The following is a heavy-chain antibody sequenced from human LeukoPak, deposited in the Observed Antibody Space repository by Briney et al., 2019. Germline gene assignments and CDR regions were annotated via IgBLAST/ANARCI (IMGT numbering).Heavy chain of an antibody. Sequence: GGSLRLSCAASGFTFSTYTMNWVRQAPGKGLECVSSISSSNNYIYYADSVKGRFTISRDNAKNSLYLQMNSLRVEDTAVYYCARGGYDGNAFDIWGQGTMVTVSS. CDR2: ISSSNNYI. J-gene: IGHJ3*02. CDR3: ARGGYDGNAFDI. CDR1: GFTFSTYT. V-gene: IGHV3-21*01. D-gene: IGHD5-12*01.